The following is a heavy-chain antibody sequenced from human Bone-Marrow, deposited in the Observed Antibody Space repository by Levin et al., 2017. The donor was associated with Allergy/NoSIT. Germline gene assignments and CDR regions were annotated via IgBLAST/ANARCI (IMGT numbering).Heavy chain of an antibody. CDR2: INPSGGST. D-gene: IGHD2-15*01. CDR1: GYTFTSYY. Sequence: ASVKVSCKASGYTFTSYYMHWVRQAPGQGLEWMGIINPSGGSTSYAQKFQGRVTMTRDTSTSTVYMELSSLRSEDAAVYYCARDGPLYCSGGSCWSGDAFDIWGQGTMVTVSS. CDR3: ARDGPLYCSGGSCWSGDAFDI. J-gene: IGHJ3*02. V-gene: IGHV1-46*01.